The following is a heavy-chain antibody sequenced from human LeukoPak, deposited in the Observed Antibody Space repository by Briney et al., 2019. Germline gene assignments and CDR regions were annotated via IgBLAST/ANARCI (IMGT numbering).Heavy chain of an antibody. Sequence: PGGSLRLSCVASGFNFSDYAMNWVRQAPGKGLEWVSAISGSGGTTQYADSVKGRFAISRDNSKNTLSLQMSHLRHEDTARYYCAKDRYSNYGNWFDPWGQGTQVTVFS. V-gene: IGHV3-23*01. CDR3: AKDRYSNYGNWFDP. CDR1: GFNFSDYA. CDR2: ISGSGGTT. J-gene: IGHJ5*02. D-gene: IGHD4-11*01.